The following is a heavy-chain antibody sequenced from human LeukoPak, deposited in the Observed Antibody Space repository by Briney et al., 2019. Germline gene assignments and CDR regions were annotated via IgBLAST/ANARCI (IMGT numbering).Heavy chain of an antibody. J-gene: IGHJ5*02. V-gene: IGHV5-51*01. Sequence: NHGESLKISCKGSGYSFTSYWIGWVRQMPGKGLEWMGIIYPGDSDTRYSPSFQGQVTISADKSISTAYLQWSSLKASDTAMYYCARSIGLRYNWFDPWGQGTLVTVSS. D-gene: IGHD3-16*01. CDR3: ARSIGLRYNWFDP. CDR1: GYSFTSYW. CDR2: IYPGDSDT.